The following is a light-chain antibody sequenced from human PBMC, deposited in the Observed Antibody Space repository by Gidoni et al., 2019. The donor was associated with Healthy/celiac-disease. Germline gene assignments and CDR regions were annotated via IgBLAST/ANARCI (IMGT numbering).Light chain of an antibody. CDR3: QQSYSTPQT. J-gene: IGKJ2*01. CDR1: QSISSY. V-gene: IGKV1-39*01. CDR2: SAS. Sequence: DIQMTQSPSSLSASVGDRVTITCRVSQSISSYLNWYQQKPGKAPKLLIYSASSLQSGVPSRFSGSGSGTDFTLTIISLQPEDFATYYCQQSYSTPQTFGQGTKLEIK.